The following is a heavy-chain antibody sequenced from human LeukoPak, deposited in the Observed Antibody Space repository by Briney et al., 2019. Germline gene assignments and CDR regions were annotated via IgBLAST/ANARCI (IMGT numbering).Heavy chain of an antibody. V-gene: IGHV4-34*01. CDR2: INYSGST. CDR3: ARGGSWFRGYFDY. D-gene: IGHD6-13*01. CDR1: GRSFSGYY. J-gene: IGHJ4*02. Sequence: SDTLSLTHSVYGRSFSGYYWSWIRPPPGKGLEWIGEINYSGSTNYNPSLNGRATISVDTSKTQFSLKLSSVTAADTAVYYCARGGSWFRGYFDYWGQGTLVTVSS.